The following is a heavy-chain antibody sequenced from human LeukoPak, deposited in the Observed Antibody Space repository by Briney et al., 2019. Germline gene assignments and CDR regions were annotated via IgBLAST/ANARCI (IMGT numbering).Heavy chain of an antibody. CDR1: GFTFSSYW. CDR3: ARSIPYGTTWYGRSDY. J-gene: IGHJ4*02. V-gene: IGHV3-7*03. Sequence: GGSLRLSCEASGFTFSSYWMSWVRQAPGKGLEWVANIKPDGTTKFYVDSVKGRFTISRDNALNSLYLQMNSLRAEDTAIYYCARSIPYGTTWYGRSDYWGQGTLVTVSS. D-gene: IGHD6-13*01. CDR2: IKPDGTTK.